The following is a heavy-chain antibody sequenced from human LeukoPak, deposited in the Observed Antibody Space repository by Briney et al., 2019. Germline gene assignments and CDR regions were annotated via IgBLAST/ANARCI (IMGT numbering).Heavy chain of an antibody. J-gene: IGHJ5*02. CDR1: GGSISSYC. CDR2: IYTSGST. V-gene: IGHV4-4*07. CDR3: ARDLSGVLDWFDP. Sequence: SETLSLTCTVSGGSISSYCWSWIRQPAGKGLEWIGRIYTSGSTNYNPSLKSRVTISVDKSKNQFSLKLSSVTAADTAVYYCARDLSGVLDWFDPWGQGTLVTVSS. D-gene: IGHD3-16*02.